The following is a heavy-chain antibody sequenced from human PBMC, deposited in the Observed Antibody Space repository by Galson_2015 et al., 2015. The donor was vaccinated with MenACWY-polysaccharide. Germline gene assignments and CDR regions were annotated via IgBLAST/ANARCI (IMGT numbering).Heavy chain of an antibody. D-gene: IGHD3-22*01. CDR2: MNPNSGNT. V-gene: IGHV1-8*01. Sequence: SVKVSCKASGYSFSSYDINWVRQTTGQGLEWMGWMNPNSGNTGYAQKFQGRVTMTRNTSISIAYMGLSSLRSEDTAVYYCARGGKDYYDSSCYLNWSVPRVPGTLVTVS. J-gene: IGHJ5*02. CDR3: ARGGKDYYDSSCYLNWSVP. CDR1: GYSFSSYD.